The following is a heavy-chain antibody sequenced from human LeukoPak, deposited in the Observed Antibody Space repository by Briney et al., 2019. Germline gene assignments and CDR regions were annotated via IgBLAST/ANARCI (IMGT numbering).Heavy chain of an antibody. V-gene: IGHV3-23*01. D-gene: IGHD2-8*01. J-gene: IGHJ4*02. CDR3: AKKYCTNGVCPYYFDY. Sequence: GGSLRLSCAASGFTFSSYAMSWVRQAPGKGLEWVSAISGSGGSTYYADSVKGRFTISRDNSKNTLYLQMNSLRAEDTAVYYCAKKYCTNGVCPYYFDYWGQGTLVTVSS. CDR1: GFTFSSYA. CDR2: ISGSGGST.